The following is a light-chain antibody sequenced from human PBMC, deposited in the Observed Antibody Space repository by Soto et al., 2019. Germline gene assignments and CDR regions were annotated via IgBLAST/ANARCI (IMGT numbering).Light chain of an antibody. J-gene: IGKJ4*01. V-gene: IGKV3D-15*01. Sequence: EIVMTQSPGTLSVSPGERATLSCRASQSVSSNLARYQQKPGQAPRLLIYGASTRATGIPAMFSGSGSGTEFTLTISGLQSEDFAVYYCQQYNKWPLTFGGGTKVESK. CDR1: QSVSSN. CDR3: QQYNKWPLT. CDR2: GAS.